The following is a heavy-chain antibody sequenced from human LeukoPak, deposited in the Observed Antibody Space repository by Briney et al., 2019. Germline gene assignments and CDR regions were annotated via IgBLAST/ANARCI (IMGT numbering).Heavy chain of an antibody. J-gene: IGHJ4*02. CDR3: ARMAAYCTSSSCYEWYYFDY. Sequence: GGSLRLSCAASGFTFGDHYMTWIRQAPGQGLEWVACISSSGSSVHYADSVKGRFTISRDNAEKSLYLQMNNLRADDTAVYYCARMAAYCTSSSCYEWYYFDYWGQGTLVTVSS. V-gene: IGHV3-11*01. D-gene: IGHD2-2*01. CDR2: ISSSGSSV. CDR1: GFTFGDHY.